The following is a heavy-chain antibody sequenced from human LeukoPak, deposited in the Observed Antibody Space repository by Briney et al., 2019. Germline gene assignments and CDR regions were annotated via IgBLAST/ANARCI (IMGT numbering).Heavy chain of an antibody. CDR3: ARGSSTSWYDFDY. D-gene: IGHD2-2*01. CDR1: GFTVSSNC. Sequence: GGSLRLSCAASGFTVSSNCMSWVRQAPGKGLEWVSVIYSGGSTYYADSVKGRFTISRDNSKNTLYLQMNSLRAEDTAVYYCARGSSTSWYDFDYWGQGTLVTVSS. CDR2: IYSGGST. V-gene: IGHV3-53*01. J-gene: IGHJ4*02.